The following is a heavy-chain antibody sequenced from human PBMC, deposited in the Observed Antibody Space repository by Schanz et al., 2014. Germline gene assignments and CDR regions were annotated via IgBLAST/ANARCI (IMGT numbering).Heavy chain of an antibody. J-gene: IGHJ4*02. CDR1: GFSVGNKY. CDR2: IGNGGVTI. CDR3: ARIGGSVFDY. V-gene: IGHV3-11*01. D-gene: IGHD3-10*01. Sequence: VQLVESGGGLVQPGGSLRLSCAASGFSVGNKYMNWVRQAPGKGLEWVSYIGNGGVTIYYADSVKGRFTISRDNSKNSLYLQMNSLRAEDTAVYYCARIGGSVFDYWAQGTLVTVAP.